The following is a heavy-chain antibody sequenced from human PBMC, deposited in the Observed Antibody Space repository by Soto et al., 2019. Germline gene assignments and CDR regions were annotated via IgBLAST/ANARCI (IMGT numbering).Heavy chain of an antibody. J-gene: IGHJ4*02. Sequence: GGSLRLSCAASGFTFSNAWMSWVRQAPGKGLEWVGRIKSKTDGGTTDYAAPVKGRFTISRDDSKNTLYLQMNSMKTEDTAVYYCTTGFDYIWGSYRRKDYFDYWGQGTLVTVSS. D-gene: IGHD3-16*02. CDR3: TTGFDYIWGSYRRKDYFDY. CDR2: IKSKTDGGTT. CDR1: GFTFSNAW. V-gene: IGHV3-15*01.